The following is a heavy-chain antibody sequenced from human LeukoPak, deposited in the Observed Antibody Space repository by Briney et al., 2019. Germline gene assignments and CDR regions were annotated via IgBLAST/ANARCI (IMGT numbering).Heavy chain of an antibody. CDR2: TYYRSKWYN. CDR3: ARGRVGPLAAAVYYFDY. D-gene: IGHD6-13*01. J-gene: IGHJ4*02. V-gene: IGHV6-1*01. Sequence: SQTLSLTCAISGDSVSSNSAAWNWIRQSPSRGLEWLGRTYYRSKWYNDYVVSVKSRITINPDTSKNQFSLQLNSVTPEDTAVYYCARGRVGPLAAAVYYFDYWGQGTLVTVSS. CDR1: GDSVSSNSAA.